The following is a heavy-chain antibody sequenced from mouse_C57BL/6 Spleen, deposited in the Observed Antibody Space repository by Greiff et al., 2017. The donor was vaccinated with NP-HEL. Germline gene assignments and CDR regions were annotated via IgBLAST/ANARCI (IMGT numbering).Heavy chain of an antibody. D-gene: IGHD2-5*01. CDR1: GYTFTSYT. Sequence: QVHLKESGAELARPGASVKMSCKASGYTFTSYTMHWVKQRPGQGLEWIGYINPSSGYTKYNQKFKDKATLTADKSSSTAYMQLSSLTSEDSAVYYCARSSNYWFAYWGQGTLVTVSA. CDR3: ARSSNYWFAY. J-gene: IGHJ3*01. V-gene: IGHV1-4*01. CDR2: INPSSGYT.